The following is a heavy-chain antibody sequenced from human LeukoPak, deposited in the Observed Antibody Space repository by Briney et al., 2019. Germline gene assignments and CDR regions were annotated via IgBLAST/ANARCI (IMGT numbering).Heavy chain of an antibody. J-gene: IGHJ5*02. CDR3: AGGWYGDWFDP. V-gene: IGHV1-69*05. CDR2: IIPIFGTA. CDR1: GGTFSSYA. D-gene: IGHD6-19*01. Sequence: SVKVSCKASGGTFSSYAISWVRQAPGQGLEWMGGIIPIFGTANYAQKFQGRVTMTRDTSISTAYMELSSLRSEDMAVYYCAGGWYGDWFDPWGQGTLVTVSS.